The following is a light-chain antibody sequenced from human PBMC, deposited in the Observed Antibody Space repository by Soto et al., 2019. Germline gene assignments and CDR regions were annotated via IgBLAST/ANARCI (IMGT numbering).Light chain of an antibody. J-gene: IGKJ2*01. V-gene: IGKV1-5*01. CDR2: DVS. CDR1: QSISNW. Sequence: DIQMTQSTKTLSASVGDRVTITCRASQSISNWLAWYQQKPGKAPTLPIYDVSRLESGVPSRFSSSGSGTEFTLSINSLQPDDFATYYCQQYDSYYTFCQVTKVDIK. CDR3: QQYDSYYT.